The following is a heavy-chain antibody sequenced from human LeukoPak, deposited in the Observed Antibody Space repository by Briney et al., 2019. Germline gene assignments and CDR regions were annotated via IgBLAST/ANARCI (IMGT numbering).Heavy chain of an antibody. CDR3: ARQVDYYDSSGYYYVRLFDY. CDR2: IYPDDSDT. Sequence: GESLKISCKGSGYSFTNNWIGWVRQMPGKGLEWMGIIYPDDSDTRYSPSFQGQVTFSADKSISTAYLQWSSLKASDTAVYYCARQVDYYDSSGYYYVRLFDYWGQGTLVTVSP. D-gene: IGHD3-22*01. CDR1: GYSFTNNW. J-gene: IGHJ4*02. V-gene: IGHV5-51*01.